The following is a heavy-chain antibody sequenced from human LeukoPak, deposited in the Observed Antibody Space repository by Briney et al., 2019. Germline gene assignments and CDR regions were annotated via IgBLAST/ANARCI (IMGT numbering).Heavy chain of an antibody. CDR3: AGDQGAQPLLFDP. CDR2: IYYSGTT. V-gene: IGHV4-61*08. J-gene: IGHJ5*02. CDR1: GGSISSGGYY. Sequence: PSKTLSLTCTVSGGSISSGGYYWSWIRQPPGKGLEWIGYIYYSGTTNYNPSLKSRVTISVDTSKNQFSLKLSSVTAADTAVYYCAGDQGAQPLLFDPWGQGTLVTVSS. D-gene: IGHD2-21*02.